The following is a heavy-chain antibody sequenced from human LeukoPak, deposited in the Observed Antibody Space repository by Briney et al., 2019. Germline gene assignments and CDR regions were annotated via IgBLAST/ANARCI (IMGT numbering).Heavy chain of an antibody. CDR3: AKGYSYGTGYFDY. D-gene: IGHD5-18*01. CDR1: GFTFSSYW. Sequence: TGGSLRLSCVASGFTFSSYWMSWVRQAPGKGLEWVANIKEDGGEIYYLDSVKGRTISRDNAKNSLYLQMNSLRAEDMALYYCAKGYSYGTGYFDYWGQGTLVTVSS. J-gene: IGHJ4*02. CDR2: IKEDGGEI. V-gene: IGHV3-7*03.